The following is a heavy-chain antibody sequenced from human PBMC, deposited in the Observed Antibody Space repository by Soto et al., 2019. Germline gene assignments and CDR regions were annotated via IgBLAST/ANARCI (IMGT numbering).Heavy chain of an antibody. Sequence: ASVKVSCKASGYSFTNYFIHWVRQAPGQGLEWMGVINPTTGSTGYARKFQGGATMTRDTSTSTVYMELSSLSSEDTAVYYCARGVSITGSGCGPIYWGPGTLVTVCS. CDR2: INPTTGST. D-gene: IGHD3-3*02. CDR3: ARGVSITGSGCGPIY. J-gene: IGHJ4*02. CDR1: GYSFTNYF. V-gene: IGHV1-46*03.